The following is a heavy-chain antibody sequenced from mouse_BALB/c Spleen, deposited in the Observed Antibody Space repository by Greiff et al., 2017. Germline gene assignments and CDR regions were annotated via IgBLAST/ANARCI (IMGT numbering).Heavy chain of an antibody. J-gene: IGHJ2*01. CDR1: GYAFSSYW. V-gene: IGHV1-80*01. CDR2: IYPGDGDT. D-gene: IGHD1-2*01. CDR3: ARSGHYYGYYFDY. Sequence: VQRVESGAELVRPGSSVKISCKASGYAFSSYWMNWVKQRPGQGLEWIGQIYPGDGDTNYNGKFKGKATLTADKSSSTAYMQLSSLTSEDSAVYFCARSGHYYGYYFDYWGQGTTLTVSS.